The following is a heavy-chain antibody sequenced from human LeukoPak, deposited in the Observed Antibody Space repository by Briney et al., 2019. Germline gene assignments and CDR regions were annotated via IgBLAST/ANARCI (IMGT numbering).Heavy chain of an antibody. CDR3: ARGGGVIFGVLND. CDR2: IKPNSGGT. V-gene: IGHV1-2*02. J-gene: IGHJ4*02. D-gene: IGHD3-3*01. CDR1: GYTFTDYY. Sequence: SVKVSCKASGYTFTDYYMHWVRQAPGQGLEWMGWIKPNSGGTIYAQKFQGRVTMTSDTSISTAYMDLSRLRSDDTAGYYCARGGGVIFGVLNDWGQGTLVTVSP.